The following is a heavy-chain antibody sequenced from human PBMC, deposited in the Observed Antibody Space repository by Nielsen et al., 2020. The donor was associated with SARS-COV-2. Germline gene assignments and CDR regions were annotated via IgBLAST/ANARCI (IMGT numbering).Heavy chain of an antibody. J-gene: IGHJ6*03. CDR2: ISSSSSTI. D-gene: IGHD3-9*01. Sequence: GESLKISCAASGFTFSSYSMNWVRQAPGKGLEWVSYISSSSSTIYYADSVKGRFTISRDNAKNSLYLQMNSLRDEDTAVYYCARDTSNFDWYPGPGYMDVWGKGTTVTVSS. V-gene: IGHV3-48*02. CDR1: GFTFSSYS. CDR3: ARDTSNFDWYPGPGYMDV.